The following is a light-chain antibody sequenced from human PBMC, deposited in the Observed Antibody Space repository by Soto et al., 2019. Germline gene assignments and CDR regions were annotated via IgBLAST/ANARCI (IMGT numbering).Light chain of an antibody. CDR1: SSDVGGYNY. V-gene: IGLV2-8*01. CDR2: EVT. J-gene: IGLJ3*02. CDR3: SSYVGSNNFV. Sequence: SALTQPPSASGSLGQSVTISCTGTSSDVGGYNYVSWYQQHPGKAPKLMIYEVTERPSGVPDRFSGSKSGNTASLTVSGLQAEDEADYYCSSYVGSNNFVFGGGTKVTVL.